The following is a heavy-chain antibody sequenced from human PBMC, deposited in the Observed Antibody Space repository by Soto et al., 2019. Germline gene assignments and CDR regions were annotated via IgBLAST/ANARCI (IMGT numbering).Heavy chain of an antibody. CDR3: ARDLSSGYHHNWFDP. V-gene: IGHV1-2*04. J-gene: IGHJ5*02. D-gene: IGHD3-22*01. CDR2: INPNSGGT. CDR1: GYTFTGYY. Sequence: ASVKVSCKASGYTFTGYYMHWVRQAPGQGLEWMGWINPNSGGTNYAQKFQGWVTMTRDTSISTAYMELSRLRSDDTAVYYCARDLSSGYHHNWFDPWGQGTLVTVSS.